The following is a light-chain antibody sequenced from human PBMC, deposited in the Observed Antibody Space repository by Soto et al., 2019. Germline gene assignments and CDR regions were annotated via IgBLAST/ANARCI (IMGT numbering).Light chain of an antibody. J-gene: IGKJ1*01. CDR1: QSISIY. V-gene: IGKV1-17*01. CDR2: GAS. CDR3: QQYNSYSPWT. Sequence: DIQITQSPFSLSASVGDRVTITCRASQSISIYLHWYQQKPGKAPNLLIYGASSLQTGVPSRFGGGGSGTEFTLTISGLQPDDFANYYCQQYNSYSPWTFGPGTKVDIK.